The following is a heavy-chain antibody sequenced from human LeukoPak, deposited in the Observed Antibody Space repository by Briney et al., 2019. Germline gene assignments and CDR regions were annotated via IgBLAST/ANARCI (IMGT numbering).Heavy chain of an antibody. J-gene: IGHJ4*02. CDR2: INHSGST. V-gene: IGHV4-34*01. Sequence: PSETLSLTCAVYGGSFSGYYWSWIRQPPGKGLEWIGEINHSGSTNYNPSLKSRVTISVDTSKNQFSLELSSVTAADTAVYYCSVAGTMGLFDYWGQGTLVTVSS. CDR3: SVAGTMGLFDY. D-gene: IGHD6-19*01. CDR1: GGSFSGYY.